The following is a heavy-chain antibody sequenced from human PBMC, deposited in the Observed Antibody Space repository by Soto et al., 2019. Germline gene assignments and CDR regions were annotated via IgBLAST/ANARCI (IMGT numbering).Heavy chain of an antibody. CDR2: IIPIFGTA. V-gene: IGHV1-69*13. J-gene: IGHJ5*02. D-gene: IGHD2-15*01. CDR3: ASLYCSGGSCYSGDWFDP. Sequence: GASVKVSCKASGYTFTSYDINWVRQATGQGLEWMGGIIPIFGTANYAQKFQGRVTITADESTSTAYMELSSLRSEDTAVYYCASLYCSGGSCYSGDWFDPWGQGTLVTVS. CDR1: GYTFTSYD.